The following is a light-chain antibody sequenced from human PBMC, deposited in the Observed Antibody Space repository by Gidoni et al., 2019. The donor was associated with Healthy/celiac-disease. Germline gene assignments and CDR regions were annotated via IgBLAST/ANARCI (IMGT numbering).Light chain of an antibody. CDR1: QDISNY. CDR3: QQYDNLSYT. Sequence: DIQMTQSPSSLSASLVNRVTITCQASQDISNYLNWYQQKPGKAPKLLIYDASNLETGVPSRFSGSGSGTDFTFTISSLHPEDIATYYCQQYDNLSYTFGQGTKLEIK. J-gene: IGKJ2*01. V-gene: IGKV1-33*01. CDR2: DAS.